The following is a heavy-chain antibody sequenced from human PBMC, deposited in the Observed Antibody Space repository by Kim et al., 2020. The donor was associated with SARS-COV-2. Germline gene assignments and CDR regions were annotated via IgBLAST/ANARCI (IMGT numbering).Heavy chain of an antibody. CDR3: ARDDRGSGCDY. D-gene: IGHD6-19*01. V-gene: IGHV3-21*01. J-gene: IGHJ4*02. Sequence: RYYADSVKGRFTISRDNAKNSLYLQMNSLRAEDTAVYYCARDDRGSGCDYWGQGTLVTVSS. CDR2: R.